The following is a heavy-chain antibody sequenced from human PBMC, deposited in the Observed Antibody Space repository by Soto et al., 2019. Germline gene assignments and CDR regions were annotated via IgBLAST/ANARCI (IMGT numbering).Heavy chain of an antibody. D-gene: IGHD3-10*01. V-gene: IGHV3-23*01. Sequence: EVQLLDSGGGLVQPGGSLRLSCAASGFTFNTYALTWVRQAPGTGLEWVSALSGGGDTTSYADSVKGRFPVSRDGSKNTLYLQMSSLRAEDTALEYGAKGRGGSGSRTPRVDFWGQGTMVTVSS. J-gene: IGHJ4*02. CDR1: GFTFNTYA. CDR2: LSGGGDTT. CDR3: AKGRGGSGSRTPRVDF.